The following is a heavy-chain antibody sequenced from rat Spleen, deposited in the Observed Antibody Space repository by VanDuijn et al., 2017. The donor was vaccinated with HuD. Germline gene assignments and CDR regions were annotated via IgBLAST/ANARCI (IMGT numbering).Heavy chain of an antibody. CDR3: ASLFLPHCRAFNY. Sequence: QVQLKESGPGLVQPSQTLSLTCTVSGFSLTNFHVSWVRQSPGKGLEWMGGMWGNGNADYNSALRSRLSISRDTSKNQVFLKMNSLQTDDTGIYFCASLFLPHCRAFNYWGQGVMVTVSS. CDR2: MWGNGNA. J-gene: IGHJ2*01. D-gene: IGHD3-2*01. CDR1: GFSLTNFH. V-gene: IGHV2-13*01.